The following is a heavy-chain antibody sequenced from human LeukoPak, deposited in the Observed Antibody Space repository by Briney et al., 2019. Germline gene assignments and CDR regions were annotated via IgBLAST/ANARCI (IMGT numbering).Heavy chain of an antibody. V-gene: IGHV1-2*02. J-gene: IGHJ3*02. CDR2: INPNSGGT. CDR3: ARDYGDYGAFDI. CDR1: GYTFTGYY. D-gene: IGHD4-17*01. Sequence: ASVTVSCKASGYTFTGYYMHWVRQAPGQGLEWMGWINPNSGGTNYAQKFQGRVTMTRDTSISTAYMELSRLRSDDTAVYYCARDYGDYGAFDIWGQGTMVTVSS.